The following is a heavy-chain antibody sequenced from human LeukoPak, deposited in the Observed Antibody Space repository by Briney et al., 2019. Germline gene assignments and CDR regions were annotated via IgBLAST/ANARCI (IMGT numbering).Heavy chain of an antibody. CDR2: MNPNSGNT. D-gene: IGHD4-11*01. V-gene: IGHV1-8*01. CDR1: GYTFTSYD. Sequence: GDSVKVSCKASGYTFTSYDINWVRQATGQGLEWMGWMNPNSGNTGYAQKFQGRVTMTRNTSISTAYMELSSLRSEDTAVYYCARGLMTTVTTVTPGPPDDYWGQGTLVTVSS. J-gene: IGHJ4*02. CDR3: ARGLMTTVTTVTPGPPDDY.